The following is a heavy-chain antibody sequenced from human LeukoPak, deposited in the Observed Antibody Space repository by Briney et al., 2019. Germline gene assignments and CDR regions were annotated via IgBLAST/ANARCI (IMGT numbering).Heavy chain of an antibody. D-gene: IGHD4/OR15-4a*01. CDR1: GGSISSYY. V-gene: IGHV4-59*01. Sequence: SETLSLTCTVSGGSISSYYWSWIRQPPGKGLEWIGYIYYSGDTNYNPSLKSRLTISVDTSKNQFSLNLDSVTSADTAVYYCARDAGATAYWGQGALVTVSS. CDR3: ARDAGATAY. CDR2: IYYSGDT. J-gene: IGHJ4*02.